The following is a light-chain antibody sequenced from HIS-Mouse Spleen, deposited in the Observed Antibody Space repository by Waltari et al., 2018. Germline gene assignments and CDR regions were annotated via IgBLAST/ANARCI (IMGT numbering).Light chain of an antibody. CDR2: EDS. Sequence: SYELTQPPSVSVSPGQTARITCPGEALPKTYDDWYQQKSGQAPVLVIYEDSKRPSGIPERFSGSSSGTMATLTISGAQVEDEADYYCYSTDSSGNHRVFGGGTKLTVL. CDR3: YSTDSSGNHRV. J-gene: IGLJ2*01. CDR1: ALPKTY. V-gene: IGLV3-10*01.